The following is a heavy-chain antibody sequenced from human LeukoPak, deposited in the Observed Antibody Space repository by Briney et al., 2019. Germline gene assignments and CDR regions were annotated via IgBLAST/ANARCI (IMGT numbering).Heavy chain of an antibody. Sequence: GGSLRLSCAASGFTFDDYAMHWVRQAPGKGLEWVSGISWNSGSIGYADPVKGRFTISRDNAKNSLYLQMNSLRAEDTAVYYCARSRRRELLGTYFDYWGQGTLVTASS. CDR2: ISWNSGSI. V-gene: IGHV3-9*01. CDR1: GFTFDDYA. J-gene: IGHJ4*02. CDR3: ARSRRRELLGTYFDY. D-gene: IGHD1-26*01.